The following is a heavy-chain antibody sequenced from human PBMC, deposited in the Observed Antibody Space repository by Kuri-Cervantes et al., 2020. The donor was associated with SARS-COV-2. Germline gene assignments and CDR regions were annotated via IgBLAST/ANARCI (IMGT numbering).Heavy chain of an antibody. J-gene: IGHJ4*02. Sequence: GGSLRLSCAASGFTFSSYAMSWVRQAPGKGLEWVAVIWYDGSNKYYADSVKGRFTISRDNSKNTLYLQMNSLRAEDTAVYYCAREGYYYGSGNDYWGQGTLVTVSS. V-gene: IGHV3-33*08. D-gene: IGHD3-10*01. CDR1: GFTFSSYA. CDR2: IWYDGSNK. CDR3: AREGYYYGSGNDY.